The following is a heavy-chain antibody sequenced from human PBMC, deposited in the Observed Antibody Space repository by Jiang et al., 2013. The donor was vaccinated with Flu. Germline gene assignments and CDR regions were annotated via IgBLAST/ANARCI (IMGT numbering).Heavy chain of an antibody. CDR3: ASDHLYYYGSGSYDASDYYYYYGMDV. J-gene: IGHJ6*02. CDR1: GGSISSSSYY. D-gene: IGHD3-10*01. V-gene: IGHV4-39*01. CDR2: IYYSGST. Sequence: LLKPSETLSLTCTVSGGSISSSSYYWGWIRQPPGKGLEWIGSIYYSGSTYYNPSLKSRVTISVDTSKNQFSLKLSSVTAADTAVYYCASDHLYYYGSGSYDASDYYYYYGMDVWGQGTTVTVSS.